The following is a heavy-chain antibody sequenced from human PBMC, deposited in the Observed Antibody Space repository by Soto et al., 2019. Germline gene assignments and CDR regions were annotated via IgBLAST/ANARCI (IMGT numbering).Heavy chain of an antibody. CDR2: VTQDVGS. D-gene: IGHD3-3*01. CDR3: AKDRQPDGFWPFDH. V-gene: IGHV3-23*01. CDR1: GFTLSAYT. Sequence: EVQLLESGGGLVQPGGSLRLSCAASGFTLSAYTMSWVRQAPGKGLEWVSGVTQDVGSLYADSVRGRFTISRDNSKNTVYLQMNSMRTDDTAMYYCAKDRQPDGFWPFDHWGQGTLIIVSS. J-gene: IGHJ4*01.